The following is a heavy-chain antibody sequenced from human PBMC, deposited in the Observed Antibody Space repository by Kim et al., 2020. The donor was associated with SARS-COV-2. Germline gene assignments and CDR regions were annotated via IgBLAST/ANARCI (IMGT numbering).Heavy chain of an antibody. CDR3: ASTDTAMVYYYYGMDV. V-gene: IGHV1-69*13. CDR2: IIPIFGTA. Sequence: SVKVSCKASGGTFSSYAISWVRQAPGQGLEWMGGIIPIFGTANYAQKFQGRVTITADESTSTAYMELSSLRSEDTAVYYCASTDTAMVYYYYGMDVWGQVTTVTVSS. J-gene: IGHJ6*02. CDR1: GGTFSSYA. D-gene: IGHD5-18*01.